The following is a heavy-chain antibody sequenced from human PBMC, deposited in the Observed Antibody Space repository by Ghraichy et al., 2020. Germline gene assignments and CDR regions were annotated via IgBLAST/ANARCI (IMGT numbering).Heavy chain of an antibody. Sequence: SQTLSLTCILSGGSISSYYWSWIRQPPGKGLEWIGYIYHSGTAHYNPSPSLQSRVTISVDTSQNQFSLKLSSVTAADTAVYYCARHLDHGGNSLYYGMDAWGQGTPVTVSS. CDR2: IYHSGTA. D-gene: IGHD4-23*01. J-gene: IGHJ6*02. CDR1: GGSISSYY. V-gene: IGHV4-59*08. CDR3: ARHLDHGGNSLYYGMDA.